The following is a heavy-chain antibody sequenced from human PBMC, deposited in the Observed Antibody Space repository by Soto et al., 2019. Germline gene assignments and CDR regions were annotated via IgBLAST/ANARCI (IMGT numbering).Heavy chain of an antibody. Sequence: GGSLRLSCAASGFTFSSYAMSWVRQAPGKGLEWVSAISGSGGSTYYADSVKGRFTISRDNSKNTLYLQMNSLRAEDTAVYYCAKPNQKHYDFWSGPQYYFDYWGQGTLVTVSS. CDR3: AKPNQKHYDFWSGPQYYFDY. D-gene: IGHD3-3*01. CDR1: GFTFSSYA. V-gene: IGHV3-23*01. J-gene: IGHJ4*02. CDR2: ISGSGGST.